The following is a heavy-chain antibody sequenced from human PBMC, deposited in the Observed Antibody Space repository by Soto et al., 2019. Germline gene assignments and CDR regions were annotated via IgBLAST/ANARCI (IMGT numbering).Heavy chain of an antibody. J-gene: IGHJ5*02. V-gene: IGHV1-69*06. CDR2: IIPIFGTA. CDR3: ARDVAVAEDNWFDP. Sequence: QVQLVQSGAEVKKPGSSVKVSCKASGGTFSSYAISWVRQAPGQGLEWMGGIIPIFGTANYAQKFQGRVTMTTDTSTSTAYMELRSLRSDDTAVYYCARDVAVAEDNWFDPWGQGTLVTVSS. D-gene: IGHD6-19*01. CDR1: GGTFSSYA.